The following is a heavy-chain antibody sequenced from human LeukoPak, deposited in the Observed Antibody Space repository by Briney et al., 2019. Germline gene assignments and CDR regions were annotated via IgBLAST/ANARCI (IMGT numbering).Heavy chain of an antibody. V-gene: IGHV4-4*07. CDR2: IYTSGST. D-gene: IGHD3-22*01. CDR1: GGSITSYY. J-gene: IGHJ4*02. Sequence: PSETLSLTCTVSGGSITSYYWSWIRQPAGKGLEWIGRIYTSGSTNYSPSLKSRVTMSVDTSKSQFSLKLSSVTAVDTAMYYCAGHYYYDTTGSDYWGQGTLVTVSS. CDR3: AGHYYYDTTGSDY.